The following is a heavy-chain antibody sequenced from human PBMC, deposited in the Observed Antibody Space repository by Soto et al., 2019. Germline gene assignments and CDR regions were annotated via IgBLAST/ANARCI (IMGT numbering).Heavy chain of an antibody. CDR2: MNPNSGNT. CDR3: ARFKRSQMLFHWFDP. Sequence: ASVKVSCKASGYTFTSCDINWVRQATGQGLEGMGWMNPNSGNTGYAQQLQGRVTMTRNTSISTAYMELSSLRSEDTAVYYCARFKRSQMLFHWFDPWGQGTLVTVSS. CDR1: GYTFTSCD. V-gene: IGHV1-8*01. D-gene: IGHD2-2*01. J-gene: IGHJ5*02.